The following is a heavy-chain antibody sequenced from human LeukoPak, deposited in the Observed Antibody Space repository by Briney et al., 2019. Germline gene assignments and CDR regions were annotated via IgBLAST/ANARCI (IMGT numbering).Heavy chain of an antibody. CDR2: ISGSGGST. CDR1: GFTFSSYA. Sequence: PGGSLRLSCAASGFTFSSYAMSWVRQAPGKGLEWVSAISGSGGSTYYADSVKGRFTISRDNSKNTLYLQMNSLRAEDTAVYYCAKGLEKYSSGWYVGYWGQGTLVTVSS. J-gene: IGHJ4*02. CDR3: AKGLEKYSSGWYVGY. D-gene: IGHD6-19*01. V-gene: IGHV3-23*01.